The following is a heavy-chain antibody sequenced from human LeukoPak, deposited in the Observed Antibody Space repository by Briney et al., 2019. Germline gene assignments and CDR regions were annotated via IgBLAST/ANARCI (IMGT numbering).Heavy chain of an antibody. CDR3: AREGLSVGPMVRGVISYYGMDV. J-gene: IGHJ6*02. Sequence: GGSLRLSCAASGCTFSSYGMHWVRQAPGKGLEWVAVIWYDGSNKYYADSVKGRFTISRDNSKNTLYLQMNSLRAEDTAVYYCAREGLSVGPMVRGVISYYGMDVWGQGTTVTVSS. V-gene: IGHV3-33*01. D-gene: IGHD3-10*01. CDR1: GCTFSSYG. CDR2: IWYDGSNK.